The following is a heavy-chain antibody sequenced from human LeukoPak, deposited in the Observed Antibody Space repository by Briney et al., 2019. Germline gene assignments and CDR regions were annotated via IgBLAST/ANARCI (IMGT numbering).Heavy chain of an antibody. CDR2: IDSDGSDT. Sequence: GGSLRLSCAASGFTSSRHWIHWVRHAPGKGLVWISYIDSDGSDTTYADSVKGRFTISRDNAKNAVYLQVNSLRVDDTAVYYCARDGDGAIALDYWGQGTLVTVSS. D-gene: IGHD5-24*01. CDR1: GFTSSRHW. V-gene: IGHV3-74*03. J-gene: IGHJ4*02. CDR3: ARDGDGAIALDY.